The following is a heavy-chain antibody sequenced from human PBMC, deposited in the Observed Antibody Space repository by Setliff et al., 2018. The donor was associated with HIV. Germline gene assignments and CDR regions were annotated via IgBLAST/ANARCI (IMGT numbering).Heavy chain of an antibody. V-gene: IGHV4-59*08. CDR1: GGSITGYY. CDR3: VRQGHWYIPWYFDY. J-gene: IGHJ4*02. CDR2: IYYSGNT. Sequence: SETLSLTCTVSGGSITGYYWSWIRQPPGKGLEWIGWIYYSGNTRYNPSLKSRVTISLDTSKNHISLHLSSVTAADTAVYYCVRQGHWYIPWYFDYWGQGALVTVSS. D-gene: IGHD1-20*01.